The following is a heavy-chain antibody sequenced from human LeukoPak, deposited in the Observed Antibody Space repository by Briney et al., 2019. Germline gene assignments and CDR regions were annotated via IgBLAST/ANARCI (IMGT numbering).Heavy chain of an antibody. Sequence: SETLSLTCTVSGGSISSGSYYWSWIRQPAGKGLEWVGRIYTGGSTNYNPSLKSRVTISVDTSKNQFSLRLSSVTAADTAVYYCARGREVVAPGDAFDIWGQGTMVTVSS. CDR1: GGSISSGSYY. V-gene: IGHV4-61*02. CDR2: IYTGGST. CDR3: ARGREVVAPGDAFDI. D-gene: IGHD2-15*01. J-gene: IGHJ3*02.